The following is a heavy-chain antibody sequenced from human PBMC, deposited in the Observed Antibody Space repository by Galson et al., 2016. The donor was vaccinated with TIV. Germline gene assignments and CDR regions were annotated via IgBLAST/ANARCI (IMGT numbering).Heavy chain of an antibody. CDR2: FDLEVGRT. D-gene: IGHD3-22*01. CDR1: GYSLTEVV. J-gene: IGHJ4*02. V-gene: IGHV1-24*01. CDR3: ATVAWFPGLSLDN. Sequence: SVKVSCKVSGYSLTEVVMHWVRQAPGKGLEWMGGFDLEVGRTIYAQKLQGRVTMTADTSTDTAYMELGSLRFEDTAVYYCATVAWFPGLSLDNWGQGTLVTVSS.